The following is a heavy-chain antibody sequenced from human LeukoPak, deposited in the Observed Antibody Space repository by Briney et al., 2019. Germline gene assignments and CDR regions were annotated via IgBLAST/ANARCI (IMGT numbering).Heavy chain of an antibody. CDR3: ARGGRWKHYDILTRVFDY. CDR2: INHSGST. V-gene: IGHV4-34*01. CDR1: GGSFSGYY. J-gene: IGHJ4*02. D-gene: IGHD3-9*01. Sequence: SETLSLTCAVYGGSFSGYYWSWIRQPPGKGLEWIGEINHSGSTYYNPSLKSRVTISVDTSKNQFSLKLSSVTAADTAVYYCARGGRWKHYDILTRVFDYWGQGTLVTVSS.